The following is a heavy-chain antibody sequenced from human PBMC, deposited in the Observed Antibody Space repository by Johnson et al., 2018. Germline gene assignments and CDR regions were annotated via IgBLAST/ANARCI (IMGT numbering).Heavy chain of an antibody. CDR3: ESGGGSYSAFDI. CDR2: INWNGGST. V-gene: IGHV3-20*01. CDR1: GFTFDDYG. Sequence: EVQLVETGGGVVRPGGSXRLSCAASGFTFDDYGMSWVRQAPGKVLEWVSGINWNGGSTGYAAYVKGRFTISRDNAKNSLYMQRHSLRAEDTALYPWESGGGSYSAFDIWGQGTMVTVSS. J-gene: IGHJ3*02. D-gene: IGHD1-26*01.